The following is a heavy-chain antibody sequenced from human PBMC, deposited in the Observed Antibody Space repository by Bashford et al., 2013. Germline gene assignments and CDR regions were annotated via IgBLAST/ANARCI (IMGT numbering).Heavy chain of an antibody. Sequence: VRQAPGKGLEWVSAISGSGGSTYYADSVKGRSTISRDNSKNTLYLQMNSLRAEDTAVYYCAKGSGYDFWSGYYYNWFDPWGQGTLVTVSS. D-gene: IGHD3-3*01. J-gene: IGHJ5*02. CDR2: ISGSGGST. V-gene: IGHV3-23*01. CDR3: AKGSGYDFWSGYYYNWFDP.